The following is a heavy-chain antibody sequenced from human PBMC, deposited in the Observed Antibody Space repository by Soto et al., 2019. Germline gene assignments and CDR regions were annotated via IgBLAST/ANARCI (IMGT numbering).Heavy chain of an antibody. D-gene: IGHD6-13*01. CDR2: INPNSGGT. V-gene: IGHV1-2*04. Sequence: ASVKVSCKASGYTFTGYYMHWVRQAPGQGLEWMGWINPNSGGTNYAQKFQGWVTMTRDTSISTAYMELRSLRSDDTAVYYCARGIAAAGTGWFDPWGQGTLVTVSS. CDR3: ARGIAAAGTGWFDP. CDR1: GYTFTGYY. J-gene: IGHJ5*02.